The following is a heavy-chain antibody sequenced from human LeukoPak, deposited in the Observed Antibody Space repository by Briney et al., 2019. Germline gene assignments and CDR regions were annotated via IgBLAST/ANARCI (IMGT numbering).Heavy chain of an antibody. Sequence: GSLRLSCAASGFTFSSYGMHWVRQAPGKGLEWVAVIWYDGSNKYYADSVKGRFTISRDNSKNTLYLQMNSLRGDDTAVYYCAKDVGKWESLHFFDYWGQGTLVTVSS. CDR1: GFTFSSYG. J-gene: IGHJ4*02. D-gene: IGHD1-26*01. CDR3: AKDVGKWESLHFFDY. V-gene: IGHV3-33*06. CDR2: IWYDGSNK.